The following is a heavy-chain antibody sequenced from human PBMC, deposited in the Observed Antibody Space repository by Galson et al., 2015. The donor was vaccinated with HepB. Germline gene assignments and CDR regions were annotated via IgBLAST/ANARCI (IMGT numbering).Heavy chain of an antibody. CDR3: ARAGSRSRYYYDSSGYYCDY. D-gene: IGHD3-22*01. CDR1: GFTFSSYS. V-gene: IGHV3-48*01. Sequence: SLRLSCAASGFTFSSYSMNWVRQAPGKGLEWVSYISSSSSTIYYADSVKGRFTISRDNAKNSLYLQMNSLRAEDTAVYYCARAGSRSRYYYDSSGYYCDYWGQGTLVTVSS. CDR2: ISSSSSTI. J-gene: IGHJ4*02.